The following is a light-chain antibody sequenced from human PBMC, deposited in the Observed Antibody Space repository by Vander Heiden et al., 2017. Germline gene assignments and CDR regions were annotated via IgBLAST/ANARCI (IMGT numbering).Light chain of an antibody. CDR2: EVT. CDR3: ISYAGSNNLV. CDR1: SSDVGGYKY. Sequence: QSALTQPPSASGSPGQSVTVSCTGTSSDVGGYKYFSWYQQPPGKAPKLMIYEVTKRPSGVPDRFSGSKSGNTASLTVSGLQAEDEADYYCISYAGSNNLVFGGGTKLTVL. J-gene: IGLJ2*01. V-gene: IGLV2-8*01.